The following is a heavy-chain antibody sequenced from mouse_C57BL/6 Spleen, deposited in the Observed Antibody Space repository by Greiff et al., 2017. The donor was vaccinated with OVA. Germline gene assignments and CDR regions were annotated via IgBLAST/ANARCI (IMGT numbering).Heavy chain of an antibody. Sequence: EVQLQESGPGLVKPSQSLSLTCSVTGYSITSGYYWNWIRQFPGNKLEWMGYISYDGSNNYNPSLKNRISITRDTSKNQFFLKLNSVTTEDTATYYCARDNRYYGSSLYAMDYWGQGTSVTVSS. CDR2: ISYDGSN. CDR1: GYSITSGYY. D-gene: IGHD1-1*01. V-gene: IGHV3-6*01. CDR3: ARDNRYYGSSLYAMDY. J-gene: IGHJ4*01.